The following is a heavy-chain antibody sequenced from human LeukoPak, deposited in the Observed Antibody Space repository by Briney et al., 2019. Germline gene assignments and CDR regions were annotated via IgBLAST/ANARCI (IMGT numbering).Heavy chain of an antibody. CDR3: ARIPYGDYAAGVPKTPTYYMDV. J-gene: IGHJ6*03. CDR2: IDWDDDK. Sequence: SGPALVKPTQTLTLTCTFSGFSLSTSGMCVSWIRQPPGKALEWLARIDWDDDKYYSTSLKTRLTISKDTSKNQVVLTMTNMDPVDTATYYCARIPYGDYAAGVPKTPTYYMDVWGKGTTVTVSS. CDR1: GFSLSTSGMC. V-gene: IGHV2-70*11. D-gene: IGHD4-17*01.